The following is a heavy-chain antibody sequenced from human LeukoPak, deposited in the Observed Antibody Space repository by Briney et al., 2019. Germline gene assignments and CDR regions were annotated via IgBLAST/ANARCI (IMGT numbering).Heavy chain of an antibody. CDR3: ARDHDGMDV. Sequence: GGSLRLSCPASGFTFSSYWMSWVRQAPGKGLEWVANIKQDGSEKYYVDSVKGRFTISRDNAKNSLYLQMNSLRAEDTAVYYCARDHDGMDVWGQGTTVTVSS. CDR2: IKQDGSEK. V-gene: IGHV3-7*01. J-gene: IGHJ6*02. CDR1: GFTFSSYW.